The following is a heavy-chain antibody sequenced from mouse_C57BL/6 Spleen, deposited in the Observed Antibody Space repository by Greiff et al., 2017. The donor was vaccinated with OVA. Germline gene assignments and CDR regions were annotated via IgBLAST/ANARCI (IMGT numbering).Heavy chain of an antibody. CDR1: GYTFTDYE. D-gene: IGHD3-1*01. V-gene: IGHV1-15*01. J-gene: IGHJ2*01. CDR3: TRPGDVGYYFDY. CDR2: IDPETGGT. Sequence: VQLQESGAELVRPGASVTLSCKASGYTFTDYEMHWVKQTPVHGLEWIGAIDPETGGTAYNQKFKGKAILTADKSSSTAYMELRSLTSEDSAVYYGTRPGDVGYYFDYWGQGTTLTVSS.